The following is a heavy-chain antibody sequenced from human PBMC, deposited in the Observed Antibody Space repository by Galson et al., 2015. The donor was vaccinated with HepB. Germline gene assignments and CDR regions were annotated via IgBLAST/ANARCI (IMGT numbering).Heavy chain of an antibody. Sequence: QSGAEVKKLGESLKISCKASGYSFGNYWIGWVRQMPGKGLECMGIIYPGDSETRYSPSFQGQVTLSADKSTNTAYLQWSSLKASDTAMYYCARLGDEGYHYYGMDVWGQGTTVTVSS. J-gene: IGHJ6*02. CDR1: GYSFGNYW. V-gene: IGHV5-51*01. D-gene: IGHD3-16*01. CDR3: ARLGDEGYHYYGMDV. CDR2: IYPGDSET.